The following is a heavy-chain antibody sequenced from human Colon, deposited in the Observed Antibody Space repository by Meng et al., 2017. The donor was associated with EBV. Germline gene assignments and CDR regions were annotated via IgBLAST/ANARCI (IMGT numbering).Heavy chain of an antibody. CDR3: ARRWEYQLLSLDY. CDR2: SDSGNGDT. CDR1: GYTFTSYA. J-gene: IGHJ4*02. V-gene: IGHV1-3*01. D-gene: IGHD2-2*01. Sequence: VQRVQSGAEVKKPGASVKVSCKASGYTFTSYALHWVRQAPGQRLEWMGWSDSGNGDTKYSQKFQGRVTITRDTSANTVYMELSSLRSDDTAVYYCARRWEYQLLSLDYWGQGTLVTVSS.